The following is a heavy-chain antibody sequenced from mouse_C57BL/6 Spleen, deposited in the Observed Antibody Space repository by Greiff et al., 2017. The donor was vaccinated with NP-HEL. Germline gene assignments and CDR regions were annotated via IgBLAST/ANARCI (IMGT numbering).Heavy chain of an antibody. V-gene: IGHV1-72*01. J-gene: IGHJ3*01. Sequence: QVQLQQPGAELVKPGASVKLSCKASGYTSTSSWMHWVKQRPGRGLEWIGRLDPNRGGTKYNETFKSKATLTVDKPSSTAYMQLSILTSEDSSVYYCARSGNYGSSPLAYWGQGTLVTVSA. CDR3: ARSGNYGSSPLAY. CDR1: GYTSTSSW. CDR2: LDPNRGGT. D-gene: IGHD1-1*01.